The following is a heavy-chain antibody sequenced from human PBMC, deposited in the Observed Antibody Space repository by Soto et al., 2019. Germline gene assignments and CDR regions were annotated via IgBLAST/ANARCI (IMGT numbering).Heavy chain of an antibody. D-gene: IGHD1-26*01. V-gene: IGHV4-34*01. J-gene: IGHJ4*02. CDR2: INHSGST. Sequence: PSETLSLICAVYGGSFSGYYWSWIRQPPGKGLEWIGEINHSGSTNYNPSLKSRVTISVDTSKNQFSLKLSSVTAADTAVYYCARIGSGSYYRDFDYWGQGTLVTVSS. CDR3: ARIGSGSYYRDFDY. CDR1: GGSFSGYY.